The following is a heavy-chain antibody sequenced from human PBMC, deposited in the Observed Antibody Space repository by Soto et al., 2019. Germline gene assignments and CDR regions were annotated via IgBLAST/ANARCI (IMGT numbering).Heavy chain of an antibody. D-gene: IGHD3-10*01. CDR2: IYYSGST. J-gene: IGHJ5*02. Sequence: PSETLSPTCTVSGGSISSGDYYWSWIRQHPGKGLEWIGYIYYSGSTYYNPSLKSRVTISVDTSKNQFSLKLSSVTAADTAVYYCARRSITMVRGVIISWFDPWGQGTLVTVSS. CDR1: GGSISSGDYY. CDR3: ARRSITMVRGVIISWFDP. V-gene: IGHV4-30-4*08.